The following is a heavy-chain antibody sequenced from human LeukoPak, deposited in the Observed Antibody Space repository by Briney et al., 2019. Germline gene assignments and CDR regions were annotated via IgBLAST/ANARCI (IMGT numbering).Heavy chain of an antibody. CDR3: ARDTIPDY. CDR2: TKQDGSDK. V-gene: IGHV3-7*01. Sequence: GGSLRLSCAASGFIFSNYWMTWVRQAPGKGLEWVANTKQDGSDKHYVDSVKGRFTISRDNAKNSLYLQVNGLRAEDTAVYYCARDTIPDYWGQGTLVTVSS. J-gene: IGHJ4*02. D-gene: IGHD2-2*01. CDR1: GFIFSNYW.